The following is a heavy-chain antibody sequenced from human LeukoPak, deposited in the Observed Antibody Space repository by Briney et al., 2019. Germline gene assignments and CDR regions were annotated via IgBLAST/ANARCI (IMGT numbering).Heavy chain of an antibody. D-gene: IGHD3-10*01. Sequence: GGSLRLSCVASGFTFSGYKMHSVRQGPGKGLMWVSRGNSDGSGTTYADSVKGRFTISRDNAKNTLYLQMNSLRAEDTDVHYCARAKYYYGSGSYYDAFDIWGQGTMVTVSS. V-gene: IGHV3-74*01. CDR1: GFTFSGYK. CDR3: ARAKYYYGSGSYYDAFDI. J-gene: IGHJ3*02. CDR2: GNSDGSGT.